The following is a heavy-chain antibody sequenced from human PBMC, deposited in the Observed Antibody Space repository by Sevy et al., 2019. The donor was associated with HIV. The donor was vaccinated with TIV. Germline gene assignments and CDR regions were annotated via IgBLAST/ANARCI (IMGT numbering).Heavy chain of an antibody. V-gene: IGHV3-9*01. Sequence: GGALRLSCAASGFTFDDYAMHWVRQAPGKGLEWVSGISWNSGSIGYADSVKGRVTIARDNAKNSLYLQMNSLRAEDTAWYYCAKAPRRGGYGDDYGMDVWGQGTTVTVSS. J-gene: IGHJ6*02. CDR3: AKAPRRGGYGDDYGMDV. CDR2: ISWNSGSI. CDR1: GFTFDDYA. D-gene: IGHD4-17*01.